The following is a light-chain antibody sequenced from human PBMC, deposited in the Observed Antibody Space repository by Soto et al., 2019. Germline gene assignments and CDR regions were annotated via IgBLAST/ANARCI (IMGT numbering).Light chain of an antibody. J-gene: IGLJ1*01. Sequence: QSALTQPASVSGSPGQSITISCTGTSSDVGGYNYVSWYQQHPGKAPKLMIYEVSNRPSGVSNRFSGSKSGNTASLTISGLQDEDEAAYFCNSYGSTSTRYVFGTGTKVTVL. V-gene: IGLV2-14*01. CDR2: EVS. CDR3: NSYGSTSTRYV. CDR1: SSDVGGYNY.